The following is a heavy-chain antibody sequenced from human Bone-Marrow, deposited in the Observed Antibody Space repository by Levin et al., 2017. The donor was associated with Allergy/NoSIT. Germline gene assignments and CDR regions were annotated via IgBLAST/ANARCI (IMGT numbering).Heavy chain of an antibody. CDR3: TRGKWVATRGGAFDV. J-gene: IGHJ3*01. CDR1: GGTLGTYS. D-gene: IGHD6-19*01. CDR2: IIPLFDTS. V-gene: IGHV1-69*06. Sequence: SVKVSCKASGGTLGTYSFSWVRQAPGQGLEWVGGIIPLFDTSKYPPKFQDRVTITADKSTNTVYMELTSLISDDTAVYYCTRGKWVATRGGAFDVWGQGTMVIVSS.